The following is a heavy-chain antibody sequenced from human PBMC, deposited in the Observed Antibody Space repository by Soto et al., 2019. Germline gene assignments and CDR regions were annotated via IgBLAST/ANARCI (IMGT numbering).Heavy chain of an antibody. CDR3: ATDLXYCSSTSCYTGGHWFDP. CDR2: IYPADSDT. CDR1: GYTFASYW. Sequence: PGKSLKISCKASGYTFASYWIGWVRQMPGKGLEWMGIIYPADSDTRYNPSFQGQVTMTEDTSTDTAYMELSSLRSEDTAVYYCATDLXYCSSTSCYTGGHWFDPWGQGTLVTVSS. D-gene: IGHD2-2*02. J-gene: IGHJ5*02. V-gene: IGHV5-51*01.